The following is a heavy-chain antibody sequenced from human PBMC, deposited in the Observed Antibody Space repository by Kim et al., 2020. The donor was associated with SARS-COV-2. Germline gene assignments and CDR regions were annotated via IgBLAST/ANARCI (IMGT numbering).Heavy chain of an antibody. CDR2: GIA. Sequence: GIANNAQKFQGRVTITADKSTSTAYMELSSLRSEDTAVYYCASGSGSYNYWGQGTLVTVSS. V-gene: IGHV1-69*02. D-gene: IGHD1-26*01. CDR3: ASGSGSYNY. J-gene: IGHJ4*02.